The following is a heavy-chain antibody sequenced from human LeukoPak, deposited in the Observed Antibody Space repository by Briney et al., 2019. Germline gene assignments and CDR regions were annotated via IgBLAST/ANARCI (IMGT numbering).Heavy chain of an antibody. CDR2: IKQDGSEK. V-gene: IGHV3-7*01. Sequence: GGSLRLSCAASGFTFSSYWMSWVRQAPGKGLEWVAIIKQDGSEKYYVDSVKGRFTISRDNAKNSLYLQMNSLRAEDTAVYYCARGGVLYDFWSGSGWFDPWGQGTLVTVSS. J-gene: IGHJ5*02. CDR1: GFTFSSYW. D-gene: IGHD3-3*01. CDR3: ARGGVLYDFWSGSGWFDP.